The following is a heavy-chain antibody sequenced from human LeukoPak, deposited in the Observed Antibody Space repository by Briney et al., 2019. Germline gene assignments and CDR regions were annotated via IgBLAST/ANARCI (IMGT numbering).Heavy chain of an antibody. CDR1: GFTFSNYW. Sequence: GGSLRLSCAGSGFTFSNYWMHWVRQAPGKGLEWVSYISSSGSTIYYADSVKGRFTISRDNAKNSLYLQMNSLRAEDTAVYYCARRPGRPYYFDYWGQGTLVTVSS. V-gene: IGHV3-11*01. J-gene: IGHJ4*02. D-gene: IGHD1-14*01. CDR2: ISSSGSTI. CDR3: ARRPGRPYYFDY.